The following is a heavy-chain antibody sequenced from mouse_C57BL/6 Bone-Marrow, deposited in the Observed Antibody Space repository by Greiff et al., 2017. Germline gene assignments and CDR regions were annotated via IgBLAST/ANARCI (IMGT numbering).Heavy chain of an antibody. V-gene: IGHV1-63*01. J-gene: IGHJ4*01. D-gene: IGHD1-1*01. CDR3: ARWYYGSSYDYAMDY. CDR1: GYTFTNYW. Sequence: QVQLQQSGAELVRPGTSVKMSCKASGYTFTNYWIGWAKQRPGHGLEWIGDIYPGGGYTNYNEKFKGKATLTADKSSSTAYMQFSSLTSEDSAIYYGARWYYGSSYDYAMDYWGQGTSVTVSS. CDR2: IYPGGGYT.